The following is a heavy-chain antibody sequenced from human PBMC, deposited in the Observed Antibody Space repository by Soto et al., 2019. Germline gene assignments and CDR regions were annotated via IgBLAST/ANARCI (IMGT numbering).Heavy chain of an antibody. J-gene: IGHJ3*02. CDR3: ARDGAAVAATGGFAFDI. CDR1: GFTFDDYA. V-gene: IGHV3-9*01. CDR2: ISWNSGSI. Sequence: GGSLRLSCAASGFTFDDYAMHWVRQAPGKGLEWVSGISWNSGSIGYADSVKGRFTISRDNAKNSLYLQMNSLRAEDTAVYYCARDGAAVAATGGFAFDIWGQGTMVTVSS. D-gene: IGHD2-15*01.